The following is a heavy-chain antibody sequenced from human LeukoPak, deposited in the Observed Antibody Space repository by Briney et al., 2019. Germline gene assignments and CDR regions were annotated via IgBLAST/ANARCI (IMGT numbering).Heavy chain of an antibody. CDR3: ARDLDGSGSYHWFDP. D-gene: IGHD3-10*01. CDR2: INGDGSST. J-gene: IGHJ5*02. V-gene: IGHV3-74*01. CDR1: GFTFSSYW. Sequence: GGSLRLSCAASGFTFSSYWMHWVRQAPGEGLMWVSRINGDGSSTTYADSVKGRFTISRDNAENTLYLRMNSLRAEDTAVYFCARDLDGSGSYHWFDPWGQGTLVTVSS.